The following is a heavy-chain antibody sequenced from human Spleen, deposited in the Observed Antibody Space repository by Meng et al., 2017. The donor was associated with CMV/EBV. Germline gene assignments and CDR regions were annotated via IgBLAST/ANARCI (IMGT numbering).Heavy chain of an antibody. CDR2: INWRGADT. Sequence: GGSLRLSCAASGFKFDDYVMSWVRQPPGKGLEWVSNINWRGADTHYADSVKGRFTISRDNAKNSLYLQMHSLREEDTAFYYCVRDSLHPRYSGSYGYFDYWGQGTLVTVSS. CDR3: VRDSLHPRYSGSYGYFDY. J-gene: IGHJ4*02. V-gene: IGHV3-20*04. D-gene: IGHD1-26*01. CDR1: GFKFDDYV.